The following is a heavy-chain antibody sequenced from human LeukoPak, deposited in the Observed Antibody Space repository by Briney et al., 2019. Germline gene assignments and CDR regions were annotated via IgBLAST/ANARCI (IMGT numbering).Heavy chain of an antibody. Sequence: ASVTVSCKASGYTFTSYDINWVRQATGQGLEWMGWMNPNSGNTGYAQKFQGRVTMTRNTSISTAYMELSSLRSEDTAVYYCAGSRRTMVRGVIEVLYYYYGMDVWGQGTTVTVSS. J-gene: IGHJ6*02. CDR3: AGSRRTMVRGVIEVLYYYYGMDV. CDR2: MNPNSGNT. V-gene: IGHV1-8*01. D-gene: IGHD3-10*01. CDR1: GYTFTSYD.